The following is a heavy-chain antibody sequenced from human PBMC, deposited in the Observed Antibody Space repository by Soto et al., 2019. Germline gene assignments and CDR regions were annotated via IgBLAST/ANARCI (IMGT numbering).Heavy chain of an antibody. CDR1: GYTFASYW. Sequence: EVQLVQSGAEVKKPGESLRISCKGSGYTFASYWIAWVRQMPGKGLEWMGIIYPNDFDTNYSPSFQGQVTFSADKSISTAYLQWDSLKASDTAMYYCARQSATSPTYHYYEMDVWGQGTLVTVSS. V-gene: IGHV5-51*01. J-gene: IGHJ6*02. CDR3: ARQSATSPTYHYYEMDV. D-gene: IGHD1-1*01. CDR2: IYPNDFDT.